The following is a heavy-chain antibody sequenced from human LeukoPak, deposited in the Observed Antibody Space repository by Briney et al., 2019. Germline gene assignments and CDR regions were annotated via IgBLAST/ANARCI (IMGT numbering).Heavy chain of an antibody. CDR1: GGSISSSSHY. Sequence: SETLSLTCTVPGGSISSSSHYWGWIRQPPGKGLEWIGEINHSGSTNYNPSLKSRVTISVDTSKNQFSLKLSSVTAADTAVYYCARQRSWSYCSSTSCYVPYYYGMDVWGQGTTVTVSS. J-gene: IGHJ6*02. D-gene: IGHD2-2*01. CDR3: ARQRSWSYCSSTSCYVPYYYGMDV. V-gene: IGHV4-39*01. CDR2: INHSGST.